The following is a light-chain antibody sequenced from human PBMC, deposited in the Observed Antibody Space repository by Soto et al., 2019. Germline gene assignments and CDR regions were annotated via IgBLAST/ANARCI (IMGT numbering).Light chain of an antibody. CDR1: SSDVGSYNL. CDR2: EVT. J-gene: IGLJ3*02. Sequence: QSALTQPASVSGSPGQSIAISCTGTSSDVGSYNLVSWYQHHPGKAPKLMIYEVTKRPSGVSDRFFXSKSGXTASXTISGLQAEDEADYFCCSYAGGSTPWVFGGGTKLTVL. CDR3: CSYAGGSTPWV. V-gene: IGLV2-23*02.